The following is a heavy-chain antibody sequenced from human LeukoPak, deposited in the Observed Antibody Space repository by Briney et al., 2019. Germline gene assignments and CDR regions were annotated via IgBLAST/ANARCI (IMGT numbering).Heavy chain of an antibody. CDR2: IYHSGST. V-gene: IGHV4-38-2*02. CDR1: GYSISSGYY. D-gene: IGHD2-21*02. J-gene: IGHJ5*02. Sequence: TSETLSLTCTVSGYSISSGYYWGWIRQPPGKGLEWIGSIYHSGSTYYNPSLKSRVTVSVDTSKNQFSLKLSSVTAADTAVYYCAREVTTNWFDPWGQGTLVTVSS. CDR3: AREVTTNWFDP.